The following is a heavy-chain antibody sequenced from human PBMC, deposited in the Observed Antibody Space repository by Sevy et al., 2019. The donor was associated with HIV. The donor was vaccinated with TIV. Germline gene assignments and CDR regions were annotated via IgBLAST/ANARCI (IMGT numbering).Heavy chain of an antibody. CDR1: GFTFSSYA. D-gene: IGHD1-26*01. V-gene: IGHV3-23*01. CDR2: LSGNGGST. Sequence: GGYLRLSCAASGFTFSSYAMNWVRQAPGKGLEWVSGLSGNGGSTNYADSVKGRFTISRDNSKNTLYLQMNSLRAEDTAIYYCPKDRVWELGDAFDIWGQGTMVSVSS. J-gene: IGHJ3*02. CDR3: PKDRVWELGDAFDI.